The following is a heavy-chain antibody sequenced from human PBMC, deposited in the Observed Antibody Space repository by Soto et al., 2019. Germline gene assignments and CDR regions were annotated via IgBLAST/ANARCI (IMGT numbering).Heavy chain of an antibody. CDR2: INPNSGGT. CDR1: GYTFTGYY. Sequence: QVQLLQSGAEVKKPGASVKVSCKASGYTFTGYYMHWVRQAPGQGLEWMGWINPNSGGTNYAQKFQGRVTMTRDTSISTAYMELSRLRSDDTAVYYCARGGIVVVVAATQFDYWGQGTLVTVSS. V-gene: IGHV1-2*02. CDR3: ARGGIVVVVAATQFDY. J-gene: IGHJ4*02. D-gene: IGHD2-15*01.